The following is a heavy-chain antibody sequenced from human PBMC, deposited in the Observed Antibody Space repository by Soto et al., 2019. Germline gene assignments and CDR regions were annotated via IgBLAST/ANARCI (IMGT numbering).Heavy chain of an antibody. J-gene: IGHJ4*02. V-gene: IGHV1-46*01. CDR2: IHPDGGHT. CDR3: ARGDNDY. Sequence: APVKVSARASGYTFSNYYVQWVRQAPGQGLEWMGVIHPDGGHTTYSQKFQDRVTITRDTFTSTIHMELSSLRSEDTAVYYCARGDNDYWGQGTLVTVSS. CDR1: GYTFSNYY.